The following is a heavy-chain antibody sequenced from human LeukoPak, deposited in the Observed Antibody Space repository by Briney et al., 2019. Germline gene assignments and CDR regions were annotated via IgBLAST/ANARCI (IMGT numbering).Heavy chain of an antibody. V-gene: IGHV7-4-1*02. Sequence: GASVKVSCKASGYTFSSYTLSWLRQAPGQGLEWMGWINTYTGTPTYAQGFTGRFVFSLDSSVNTAYLQINSLKAEDIAVYYCVRQYSGYESLYFDSWGQGTLVTVSS. CDR2: INTYTGTP. J-gene: IGHJ4*02. CDR3: VRQYSGYESLYFDS. CDR1: GYTFSSYT. D-gene: IGHD5-12*01.